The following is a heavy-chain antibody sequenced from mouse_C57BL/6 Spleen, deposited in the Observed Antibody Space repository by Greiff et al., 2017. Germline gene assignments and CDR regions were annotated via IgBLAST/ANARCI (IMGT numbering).Heavy chain of an antibody. J-gene: IGHJ1*03. V-gene: IGHV1-69*01. CDR2: IDPSDSYT. CDR1: GYTFTSYW. Sequence: QVQLQQPGAELVMPGASVKLSCKASGYTFTSYWMHWVKQRPGQGLEWIGEIDPSDSYTNYNQKFKGKSTLTVDKSSSTAYMQLSSLTSEDSAVXDCARDFDVWGTGTTVTVSS. CDR3: ARDFDV.